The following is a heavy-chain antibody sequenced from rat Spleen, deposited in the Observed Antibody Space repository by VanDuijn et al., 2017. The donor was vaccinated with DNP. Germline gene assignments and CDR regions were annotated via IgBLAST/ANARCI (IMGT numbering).Heavy chain of an antibody. CDR1: GFTFSKYG. J-gene: IGHJ2*01. CDR2: ISTVGDNS. V-gene: IGHV5S13*01. CDR3: ARHRAIAAIWDY. Sequence: EVQLVESGGGLVQPGGSLKLSCAASGFTFSKYGMAWVRQAPAQGLEWVASISTVGDNSYYRDSVKGRFTISRDNAINTQYLQMDSLRSEDTATYYCARHRAIAAIWDYWGQGVMVTVSS. D-gene: IGHD1-2*01.